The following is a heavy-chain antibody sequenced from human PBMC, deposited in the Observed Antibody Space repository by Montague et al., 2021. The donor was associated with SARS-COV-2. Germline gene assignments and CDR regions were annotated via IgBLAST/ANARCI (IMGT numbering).Heavy chain of an antibody. CDR2: ISTSGNN. Sequence: TLSLTCTVSGGPINSGSYYWGWIRQAAGKGLEWIGRISTSGNNKYNTYSKSRVTIAVDTSQNQFSLKMYSVTAADTAVYYCARDTRPNFAYYDILAGDYYYYGIDVWGQGTTVTVSS. J-gene: IGHJ6*02. V-gene: IGHV4-61*02. CDR1: GGPINSGSYY. CDR3: ARDTRPNFAYYDILAGDYYYYGIDV. D-gene: IGHD3-9*01.